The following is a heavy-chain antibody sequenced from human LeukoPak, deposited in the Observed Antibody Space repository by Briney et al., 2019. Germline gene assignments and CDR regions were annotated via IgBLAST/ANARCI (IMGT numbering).Heavy chain of an antibody. CDR3: ARGRYYDNSVYYYFDY. CDR1: GFTFSSYA. CDR2: ISGSGGST. V-gene: IGHV3-23*01. J-gene: IGHJ4*02. D-gene: IGHD3-22*01. Sequence: GGSLRLSCAASGFTFSSYAMSWVRQAPEMGLAWVSAISGSGGSTYYADSVKGRFTISRDTSKNTLYLQMNSLRAEDTGVYYCARGRYYDNSVYYYFDYWGQGTLVTVSS.